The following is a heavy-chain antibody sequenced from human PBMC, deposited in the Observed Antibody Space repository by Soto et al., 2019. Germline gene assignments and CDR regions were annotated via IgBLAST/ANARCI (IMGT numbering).Heavy chain of an antibody. V-gene: IGHV4-38-2*01. J-gene: IGHJ5*01. Sequence: PSETLSLTCAVSGYSISLGYYWGWIRQPPGQALEYIGYIYKSTTTYYNPSFESRVAISLDTSKSQFSLTVTSVTAADTAVYFCARGRYCLTGRCFPNWFDSWGQGTLVTVSS. CDR1: GYSISLGYY. CDR3: ARGRYCLTGRCFPNWFDS. D-gene: IGHD2-15*01. CDR2: IYKSTTT.